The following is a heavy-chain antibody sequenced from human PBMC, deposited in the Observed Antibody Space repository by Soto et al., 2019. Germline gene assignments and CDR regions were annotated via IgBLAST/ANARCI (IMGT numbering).Heavy chain of an antibody. V-gene: IGHV1-2*02. D-gene: IGHD3-10*01. CDR1: GYTFTGYY. Sequence: ASVKVSCKASGYTFTGYYMHWVRQAPGQGLEWMGWINPNSGGTNYAQKFQGRVTMTGDTSISTAYMELSRLRSDDTAVYYCARAASRFGSRGPNGVHYYYGMDVWGQGTTVTVSS. J-gene: IGHJ6*02. CDR2: INPNSGGT. CDR3: ARAASRFGSRGPNGVHYYYGMDV.